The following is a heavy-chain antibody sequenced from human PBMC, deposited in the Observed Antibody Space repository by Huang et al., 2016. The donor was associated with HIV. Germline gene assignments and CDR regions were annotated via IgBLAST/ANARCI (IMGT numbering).Heavy chain of an antibody. J-gene: IGHJ5*02. CDR3: ASASIAARRWFDP. CDR2: IYYSGST. V-gene: IGHV4-59*01. D-gene: IGHD6-6*01. CDR1: GGSMSSYY. Sequence: QVQLQESGPGLVKPSETLSLPCTVSGGSMSSYYWSWIRQPPGKGLERIGYIYYSGSTNYNPSLKSRVTISVDTSKNQFSLRLSSVTAADTAVYYCASASIAARRWFDPWGQGSLVTVSS.